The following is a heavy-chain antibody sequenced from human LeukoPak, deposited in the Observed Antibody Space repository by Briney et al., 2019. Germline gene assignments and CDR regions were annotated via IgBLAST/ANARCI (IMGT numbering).Heavy chain of an antibody. V-gene: IGHV3-23*01. CDR1: GFTFSSYA. J-gene: IGHJ1*01. Sequence: GGSLRLSCAASGFTFSSYAMSWVRQAPGKGLEWVSAISGSGGSTYYADSVKGRFTITRDNSKNTLYLQMNSLRAEDTAVYYCAKARYYDSSGLGQHWGQGTLVTVSS. CDR2: ISGSGGST. D-gene: IGHD3-22*01. CDR3: AKARYYDSSGLGQH.